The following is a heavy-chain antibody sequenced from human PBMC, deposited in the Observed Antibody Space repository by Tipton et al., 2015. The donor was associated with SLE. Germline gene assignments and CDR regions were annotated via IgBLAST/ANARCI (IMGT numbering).Heavy chain of an antibody. D-gene: IGHD3-3*01. CDR2: ISYSGST. V-gene: IGHV4-31*03. J-gene: IGHJ4*02. Sequence: TLSLTCTVSGGSISSDDYYWSWIRQHPGKGLEWIGYISYSGSTYYNPSLKSRVTISVDTSKNQFSLKLSSVTAADTAVYYCARGDLELSLDYWGQGTLVTVSS. CDR1: GGSISSDDYY. CDR3: ARGDLELSLDY.